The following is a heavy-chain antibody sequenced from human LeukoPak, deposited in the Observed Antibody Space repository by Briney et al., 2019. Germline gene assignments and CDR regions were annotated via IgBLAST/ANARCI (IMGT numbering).Heavy chain of an antibody. D-gene: IGHD3-9*01. CDR3: ARHKYDILTGQNWFDP. Sequence: PGGSLRLSCAASGFSFSSYSMNWVRQAPGKGLEWVSSISSSTIYINYADSVKGRFTISRDNAKNSLYLQMNSLRAEDTAVYYCARHKYDILTGQNWFDPWGQGTLVTVSS. J-gene: IGHJ5*02. CDR2: ISSSTIYI. CDR1: GFSFSSYS. V-gene: IGHV3-21*04.